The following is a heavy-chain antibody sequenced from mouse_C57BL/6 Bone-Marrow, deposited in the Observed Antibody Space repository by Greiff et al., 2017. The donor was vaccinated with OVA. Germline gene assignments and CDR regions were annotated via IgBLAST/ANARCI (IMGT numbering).Heavy chain of an antibody. V-gene: IGHV1-18*01. CDR1: GYTFTDYN. CDR2: INPNNGGT. CDR3: GSWGAMDD. Sequence: EVQLQQSGPELVKPGASVKIPCTASGYTFTDYNMDWVKQSHGKSLEWIGDINPNNGGTNYNQKFKGKATLTVDKSSSTAYMELRSLTSEDTAVYYCGSWGAMDDWGQGTSVTVAS. J-gene: IGHJ4*01.